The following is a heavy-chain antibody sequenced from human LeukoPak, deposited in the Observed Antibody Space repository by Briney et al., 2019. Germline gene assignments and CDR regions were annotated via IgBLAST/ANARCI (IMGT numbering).Heavy chain of an antibody. CDR2: ISGSGGST. J-gene: IGHJ6*03. CDR3: ARCRGNLSPGGFWSGYHEGYYYYMDV. Sequence: GGSLRLSCAASGFTFSSYAMSWVRQAPGKGLEWVSAISGSGGSTYYADSVKGRFTISRDNSKNTLYLQMNSLRAEDTAVYYCARCRGNLSPGGFWSGYHEGYYYYMDVWGKGTTVTVSS. CDR1: GFTFSSYA. V-gene: IGHV3-23*01. D-gene: IGHD3-3*01.